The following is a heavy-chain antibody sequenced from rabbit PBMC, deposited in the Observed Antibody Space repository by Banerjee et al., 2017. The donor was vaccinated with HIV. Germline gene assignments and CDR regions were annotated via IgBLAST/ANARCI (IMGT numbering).Heavy chain of an antibody. D-gene: IGHD1-1*01. J-gene: IGHJ4*01. Sequence: QEQLVESGGGLVQPGGSLKLSCKASGFTLSSFYMNWVRQAPGKGLEWIACINAVTGKAVYASWAKGRFTFSKTSSTTVTLQVTSLTAADTATYFCARDLTGVIGWNFGWWGQGTLVTVS. V-gene: IGHV1S45*01. CDR3: ARDLTGVIGWNFGW. CDR2: INAVTGKA. CDR1: GFTLSSFYM.